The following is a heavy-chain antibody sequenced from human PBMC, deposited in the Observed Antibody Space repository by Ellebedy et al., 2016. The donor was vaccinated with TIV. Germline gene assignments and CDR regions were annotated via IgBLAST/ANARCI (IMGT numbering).Heavy chain of an antibody. CDR3: ARGRGDTYYYDSSGYYLLDY. J-gene: IGHJ4*02. D-gene: IGHD3-22*01. Sequence: PGGSLRLSCAASGFTVSSNYMSWVRQAPGKGLEWVSVIYSGGSTYYADSVKGRFTISRDNSKNTLYLQMNSLRAEDTAVYYCARGRGDTYYYDSSGYYLLDYWGQGTLVTVSS. CDR2: IYSGGST. V-gene: IGHV3-66*01. CDR1: GFTVSSNY.